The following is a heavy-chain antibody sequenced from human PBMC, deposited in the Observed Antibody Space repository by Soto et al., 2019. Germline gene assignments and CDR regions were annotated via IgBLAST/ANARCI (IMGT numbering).Heavy chain of an antibody. Sequence: QVQLQESGPGLVKPSQTLSLTCTVSGGSISSGDYYWGWIRQPPGQGLEWIGYIYYSGSTYYTLSLKSRVTTSVDTSKNQYSLKLSSVTAADTAVDYCARAMVVTQNWFDPWGQGTLVTVSS. D-gene: IGHD2-21*02. J-gene: IGHJ5*02. CDR3: ARAMVVTQNWFDP. V-gene: IGHV4-30-4*01. CDR1: GGSISSGDYY. CDR2: IYYSGST.